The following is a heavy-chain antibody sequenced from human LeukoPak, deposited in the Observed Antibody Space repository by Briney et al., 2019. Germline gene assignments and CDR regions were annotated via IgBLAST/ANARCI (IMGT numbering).Heavy chain of an antibody. V-gene: IGHV4-59*08. J-gene: IGHJ4*02. CDR1: GGSFSSYY. CDR3: ARGADYGGNPYFDY. Sequence: PSEPLSLTCTVSGGSFSSYYWSWIRQPPGKGLEWIGYFYYSGSTNYNSSLKSRVTISVATSKNQFSLKLSSVTAADTAVYYCARGADYGGNPYFDYWGQGTLVTVSS. CDR2: FYYSGST. D-gene: IGHD4-23*01.